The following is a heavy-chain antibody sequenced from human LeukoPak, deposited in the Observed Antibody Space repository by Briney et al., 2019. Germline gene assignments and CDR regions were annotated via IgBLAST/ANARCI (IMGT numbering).Heavy chain of an antibody. V-gene: IGHV4-59*08. CDR1: GGSISSYY. CDR3: ARQRVGYYFDY. J-gene: IGHJ4*02. CDR2: IYYSGST. D-gene: IGHD3-16*01. Sequence: SKTLSLTCTVSGGSISSYYWSWIRQPPGKGLEWIGYIYYSGSTNYNPSLKSRVTISVDTSKNQFSLKLSSVTAADTAVYYCARQRVGYYFDYWGQGTLVTVSS.